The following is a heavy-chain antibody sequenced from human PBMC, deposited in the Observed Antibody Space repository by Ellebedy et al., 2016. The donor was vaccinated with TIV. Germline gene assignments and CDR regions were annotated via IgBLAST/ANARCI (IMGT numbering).Heavy chain of an antibody. D-gene: IGHD4-17*01. CDR2: IYYSGST. V-gene: IGHV4-4*02. J-gene: IGHJ4*02. Sequence: MPSETLSLTCAVSGGAISSSNWRSCARQPPGKGLEWIGYIYYSGSTNYNPSLKSRVTISVDTSKNQFSLKLSAVTAADTAVYYCERARATVTTLFDYWGQGTLVTVSS. CDR3: ERARATVTTLFDY. CDR1: GGAISSSNW.